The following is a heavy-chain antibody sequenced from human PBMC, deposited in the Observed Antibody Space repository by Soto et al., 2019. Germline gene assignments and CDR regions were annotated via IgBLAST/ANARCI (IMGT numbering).Heavy chain of an antibody. Sequence: SETLSLTCTVSGGSISSNYWTWIRQPPGKGLEWIGYVYNSGSTNYNPSLKSRVTISEDTSKSQFSLKVNSMTTADTAMYFCARRFRDASTWYGVHWLDPWGQGTLVTVSS. CDR2: VYNSGST. CDR3: ARRFRDASTWYGVHWLDP. CDR1: GGSISSNY. V-gene: IGHV4-59*12. D-gene: IGHD4-17*01. J-gene: IGHJ5*02.